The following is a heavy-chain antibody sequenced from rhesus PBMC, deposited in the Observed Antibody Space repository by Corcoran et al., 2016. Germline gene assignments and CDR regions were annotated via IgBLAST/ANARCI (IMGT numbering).Heavy chain of an antibody. J-gene: IGHJ5-2*02. D-gene: IGHD4-29*01. Sequence: QVQLQESGPGLVKPSETMSLTCAVSGGSIRSGFVGSALRPPPGKGLEWIGHIYGSIGSTYYNPSLKSRVTISKDTSKNQFSLKLSSVTAADTAVYYCARTLGRSKADVWGRGVLVTVSS. V-gene: IGHV4S7*01. CDR3: ARTLGRSKADV. CDR1: GGSIRSGFV. CDR2: IYGSIGST.